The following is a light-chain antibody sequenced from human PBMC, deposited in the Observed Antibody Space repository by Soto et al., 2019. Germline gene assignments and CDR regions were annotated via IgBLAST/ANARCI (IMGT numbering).Light chain of an antibody. V-gene: IGKV1-6*01. J-gene: IGKJ4*01. CDR2: TAS. CDR1: QAIRSD. CDR3: LQDNNSPLT. Sequence: AIQMTQSPSSLSASVGDRVTITCRASQAIRSDLGWYQQKPGKAPKVLIYTASSLQSGVPSRFSGSGSGTDFTLTISSLQPEDFATYYCLQDNNSPLTFGGGTKVEMK.